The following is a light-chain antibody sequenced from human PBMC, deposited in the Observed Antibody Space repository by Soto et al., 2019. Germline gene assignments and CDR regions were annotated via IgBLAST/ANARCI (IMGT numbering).Light chain of an antibody. V-gene: IGKV3-11*01. CDR3: QLRSDWPPTYT. CDR2: DTF. Sequence: EIVLTQSPATLTLSPGTGATLSCRASQIVTSSVAWYQQRPGQAPRLLIYDTFTRATGIPARFSAKGAGTDFTLPISSLEPEDSAVYFCQLRSDWPPTYTCGQGTKLE. J-gene: IGKJ2*01. CDR1: QIVTSS.